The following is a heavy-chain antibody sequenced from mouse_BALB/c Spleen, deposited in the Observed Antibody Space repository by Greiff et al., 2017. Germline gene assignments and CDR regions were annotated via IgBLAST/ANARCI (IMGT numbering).Heavy chain of an antibody. CDR2: INPYNDGT. J-gene: IGHJ4*01. Sequence: QLQESGPELVKPGASVKMSCKASGYTFTSYVMHWVKQKPGQGLEWIGYINPYNDGTKYNEKFKGKATLTSDKSSSTAYMELSSLTSEDSAVYYCAGALDSSGYYYYAMDYWGQGTSVTVSS. D-gene: IGHD3-2*01. CDR3: AGALDSSGYYYYAMDY. CDR1: GYTFTSYV. V-gene: IGHV1-14*01.